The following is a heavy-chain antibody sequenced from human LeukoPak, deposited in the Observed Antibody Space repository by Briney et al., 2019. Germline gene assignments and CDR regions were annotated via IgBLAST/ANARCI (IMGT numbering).Heavy chain of an antibody. CDR1: GASISNYY. J-gene: IGHJ3*02. D-gene: IGHD6-25*01. V-gene: IGHV4-34*01. Sequence: SETLSLTCNVSGASISNYYWSWIRQPPGKGLEWIGEINHSGSTNYNPSLKSRVTISVDTSKNQFSLKLSSVTAADTAVYYCATIQRDHAFDIWGQGTMVTVSS. CDR3: ATIQRDHAFDI. CDR2: INHSGST.